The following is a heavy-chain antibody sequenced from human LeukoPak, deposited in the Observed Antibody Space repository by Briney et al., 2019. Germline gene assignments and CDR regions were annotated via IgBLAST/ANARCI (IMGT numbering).Heavy chain of an antibody. D-gene: IGHD6-6*01. Sequence: GGSLRLSCAASGFTFSSYAMSWVRQAPGKGLEWVSAISGSGGSTYYADSVKGRFTISRDNSKNTPYLQMNSLRAEDTAVYYYAKGLDVVGYSSSPPDYWGQGTLVTVSS. J-gene: IGHJ4*02. CDR1: GFTFSSYA. CDR2: ISGSGGST. CDR3: AKGLDVVGYSSSPPDY. V-gene: IGHV3-23*01.